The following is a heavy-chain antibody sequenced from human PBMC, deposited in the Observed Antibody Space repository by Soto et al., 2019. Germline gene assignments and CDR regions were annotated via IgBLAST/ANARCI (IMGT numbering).Heavy chain of an antibody. J-gene: IGHJ6*02. CDR3: ARFSTLGKGYGVDV. CDR2: INYSGRT. CDR1: SGSISSSDYY. V-gene: IGHV4-30-4*01. D-gene: IGHD3-3*02. Sequence: QVQLQESGPGLVKPSQTLSLTCSVSSGSISSSDYYWSLIRQPPGKGLEWVGYINYSGRTYYKPYLTSRVSISIDTSKNQFSLRLSSVAAADTAVYFCARFSTLGKGYGVDVWGQGTTVTVSS.